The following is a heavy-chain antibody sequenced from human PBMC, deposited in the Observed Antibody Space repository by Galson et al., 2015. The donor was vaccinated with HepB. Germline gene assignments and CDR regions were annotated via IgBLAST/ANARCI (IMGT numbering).Heavy chain of an antibody. Sequence: SLRLSCAASGFTFSSYWMHWVRHAPGKGLVWVAVISYDGSNEYYADSVKGRFTISRDNSKNTLYLQMNSLRAEDTAVFYCARDNLIAAAGSYEWGFDYWGQGTLVTVSS. V-gene: IGHV3-30-3*01. CDR3: ARDNLIAAAGSYEWGFDY. D-gene: IGHD6-13*01. CDR1: GFTFSSYW. CDR2: ISYDGSNE. J-gene: IGHJ4*02.